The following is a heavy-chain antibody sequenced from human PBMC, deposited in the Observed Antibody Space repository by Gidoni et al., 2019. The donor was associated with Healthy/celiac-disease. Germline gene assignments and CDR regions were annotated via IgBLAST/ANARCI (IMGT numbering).Heavy chain of an antibody. Sequence: QVQLQASGPGLVKPSQTLSLTCTVSGGSISRGGYYWSWIRQHPGKGLEWIGYIYYSGSTYYNPSLKSRVTISVDTSKNQFSRKLSSVTAADTAVYYCARGVIVVVVAATFVGWFDPWGQGTLVTVSS. D-gene: IGHD2-15*01. J-gene: IGHJ5*02. CDR1: GGSISRGGYY. CDR3: ARGVIVVVVAATFVGWFDP. CDR2: IYYSGST. V-gene: IGHV4-31*03.